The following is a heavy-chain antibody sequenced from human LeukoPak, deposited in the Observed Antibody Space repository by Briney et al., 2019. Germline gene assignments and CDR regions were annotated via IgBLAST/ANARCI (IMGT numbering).Heavy chain of an antibody. CDR1: GGSISSYY. Sequence: SGTLSLTCTVSGGSISSYYWSWIRQPPGKGLEWIGYIYYSGSTNYNPSLKSRVTISVDTSKNQFSLKLSSVTAADTAVYYCARDYGDYVDAFDIWGQGTMVTVSS. J-gene: IGHJ3*02. V-gene: IGHV4-59*12. CDR3: ARDYGDYVDAFDI. CDR2: IYYSGST. D-gene: IGHD4-17*01.